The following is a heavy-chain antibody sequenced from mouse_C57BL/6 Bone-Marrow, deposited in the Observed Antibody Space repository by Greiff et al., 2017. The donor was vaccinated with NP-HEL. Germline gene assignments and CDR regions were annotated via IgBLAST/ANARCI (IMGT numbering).Heavy chain of an antibody. CDR2: IYPGNSDT. J-gene: IGHJ3*01. V-gene: IGHV1-5*01. Sequence: VQLQQSGTVLARPGASVKMSCKTSGYTFTSYWMHWVKQRPGQGLEWIGAIYPGNSDTSYNQKFKGKAKLTAVTSASTAYMELSSLTNEDSAVDYCLLYYYGSSFAYWGQGTLVTVSA. CDR1: GYTFTSYW. CDR3: LLYYYGSSFAY. D-gene: IGHD1-1*01.